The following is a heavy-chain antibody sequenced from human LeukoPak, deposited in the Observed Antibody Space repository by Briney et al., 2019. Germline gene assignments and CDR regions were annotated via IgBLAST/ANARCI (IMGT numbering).Heavy chain of an antibody. J-gene: IGHJ4*02. CDR1: GFPFSSYA. CDR3: AKVGSGGS. V-gene: IGHV3-23*01. CDR2: ISGSGGST. Sequence: PGGSLSSSWAASGFPFSSYAMSWVRQAPGKGLEWVSAISGSGGSTYYADSVKGRFTISRDNSKNTLYLQMNSLRAEDTAVYYCAKVGSGGSCGQGTLVTVSS. D-gene: IGHD2-15*01.